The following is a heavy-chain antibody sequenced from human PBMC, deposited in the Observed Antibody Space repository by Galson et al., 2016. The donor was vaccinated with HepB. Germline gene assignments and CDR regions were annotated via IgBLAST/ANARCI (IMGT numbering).Heavy chain of an antibody. V-gene: IGHV3-66*01. CDR1: GLIVTRNY. CDR3: TRAIAARRPLDY. J-gene: IGHJ4*02. CDR2: IYSGGYT. D-gene: IGHD6-6*01. Sequence: SLRLSCAASGLIVTRNYTAWVRQAPGKGLEWVSIIYSGGYTYYADTVKGRFNISRDNSKNTVSLQMNSLRIEDTAAYYCTRAIAARRPLDYWGQGTLVTVSS.